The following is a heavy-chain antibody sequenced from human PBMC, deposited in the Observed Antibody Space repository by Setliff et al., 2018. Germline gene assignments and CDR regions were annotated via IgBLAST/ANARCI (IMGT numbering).Heavy chain of an antibody. Sequence: PGGSLRLSCAASGFTFSSYSMNWVRQAPGKGLEWVSSSSSSGRYRYYADSVEGRFTVSRDNAKNSLSLQMNNLRTEDTAVYYCFGAGTCSYWGQGTRVTVSS. CDR3: FGAGTCSY. V-gene: IGHV3-21*01. CDR1: GFTFSSYS. J-gene: IGHJ4*02. CDR2: SSSSGRYR. D-gene: IGHD3-10*01.